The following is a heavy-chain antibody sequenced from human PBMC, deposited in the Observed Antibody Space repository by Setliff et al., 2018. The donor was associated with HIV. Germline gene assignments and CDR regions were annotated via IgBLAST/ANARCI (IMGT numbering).Heavy chain of an antibody. J-gene: IGHJ3*02. CDR1: GYTFSDYY. Sequence: ASVKVSCKASGYTFSDYYMHWVRQAPGQRPEWMGWINAGNGNTKYSQKFQGRVTMTRDTSISPAYMELRRLRSDDTAVYYCATKVYCTNGVCLDAFDIWGQGTMVTVSS. V-gene: IGHV1-2*02. CDR2: INAGNGNT. D-gene: IGHD2-8*01. CDR3: ATKVYCTNGVCLDAFDI.